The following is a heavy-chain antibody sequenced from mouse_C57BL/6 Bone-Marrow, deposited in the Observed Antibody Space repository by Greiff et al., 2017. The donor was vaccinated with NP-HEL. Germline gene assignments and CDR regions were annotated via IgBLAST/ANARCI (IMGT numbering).Heavy chain of an antibody. V-gene: IGHV1-42*01. CDR1: GYSFTGYY. J-gene: IGHJ4*01. CDR2: INPSTGGT. CDR3: ARGYYGSSYCYAMDY. Sequence: VQLQQSGPELVKPGASVKISCKASGYSFTGYYMNWVKQSPEKSLEWIGEINPSTGGTTYNQKFKAKVTLTVDKSSSTAYMQLKSLTSEDSAVYYCARGYYGSSYCYAMDYWGQGTSVTVSS. D-gene: IGHD1-1*01.